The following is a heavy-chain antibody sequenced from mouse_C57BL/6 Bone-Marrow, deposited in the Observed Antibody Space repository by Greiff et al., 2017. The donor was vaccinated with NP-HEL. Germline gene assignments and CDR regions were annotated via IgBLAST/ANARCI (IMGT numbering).Heavy chain of an antibody. J-gene: IGHJ2*01. CDR3: TPYYYGSSYLFDD. CDR1: GFNIKDYY. V-gene: IGHV14-1*01. CDR2: IDPEDGDT. D-gene: IGHD1-1*01. Sequence: VQLQQSGAELVRPGASVKLSCTASGFNIKDYYMHWVKQRPEQGLEWIGRIDPEDGDTEYAPKFQGKATMTADTSSNTAYLQLSSLTSEDTAVYYCTPYYYGSSYLFDDWGQGTTLTVSS.